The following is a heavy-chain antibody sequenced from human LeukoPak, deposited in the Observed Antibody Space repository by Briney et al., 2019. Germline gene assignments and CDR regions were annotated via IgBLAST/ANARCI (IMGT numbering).Heavy chain of an antibody. CDR2: IYYSGST. J-gene: IGHJ4*02. CDR3: ARITRSGWYADIFDY. D-gene: IGHD6-19*01. CDR1: GDSVSSSSYY. Sequence: SETLSLTCTVSGDSVSSSSYYWSWIRQPPGKGLEWIGYIYYSGSTNYHPSLKSRVTISVDTSKNQFSLKLSSVTAADTAVYYCARITRSGWYADIFDYWGQGTLVTVSS. V-gene: IGHV4-61*01.